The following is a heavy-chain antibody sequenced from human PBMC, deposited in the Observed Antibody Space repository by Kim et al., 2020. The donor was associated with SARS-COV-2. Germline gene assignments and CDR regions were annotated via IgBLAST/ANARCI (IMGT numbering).Heavy chain of an antibody. CDR1: GFTFSSYG. V-gene: IGHV3-30*18. CDR2: ISYDGSNK. CDR3: AKDHSAAGIPFDY. D-gene: IGHD6-13*01. Sequence: GGSLRLSCAASGFTFSSYGMHWVRQAPGKGLEWVAVISYDGSNKYYADSVKGRFTISRDNSKNTLYLQMNSLRAEDTAVYYCAKDHSAAGIPFDYWGQGTLVTVSS. J-gene: IGHJ4*02.